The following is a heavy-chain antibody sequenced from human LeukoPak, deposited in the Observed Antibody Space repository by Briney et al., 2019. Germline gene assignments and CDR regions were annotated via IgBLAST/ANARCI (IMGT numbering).Heavy chain of an antibody. CDR3: ARESRSITMIVVVNDAFDI. V-gene: IGHV3-33*08. Sequence: QAGGSLRLSCAASGFTFSSYSMNWVRQAPGKGLEWVAVIWYDGSNKYYADSVKGRFTISRDNSKNTLYLQMNSLRAEDTAVYYCARESRSITMIVVVNDAFDIWGQGTMVTVSS. J-gene: IGHJ3*02. CDR1: GFTFSSYS. D-gene: IGHD3-22*01. CDR2: IWYDGSNK.